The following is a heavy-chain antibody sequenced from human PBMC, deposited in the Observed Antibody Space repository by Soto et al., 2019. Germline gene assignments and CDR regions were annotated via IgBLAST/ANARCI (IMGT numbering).Heavy chain of an antibody. CDR3: ARSGYRYGSNYYYYGMDV. D-gene: IGHD5-18*01. J-gene: IGHJ6*02. V-gene: IGHV3-33*01. CDR2: IWYDGSNK. Sequence: PGGSLRLSCAASGFTFSSYGMHWVRQAPGKGLEWVAVIWYDGSNKYYADSVKGRFTISRDNSKNTLYLQMNSLRAGDTAVYYCARSGYRYGSNYYYYGMDVWGQGTTVTVSS. CDR1: GFTFSSYG.